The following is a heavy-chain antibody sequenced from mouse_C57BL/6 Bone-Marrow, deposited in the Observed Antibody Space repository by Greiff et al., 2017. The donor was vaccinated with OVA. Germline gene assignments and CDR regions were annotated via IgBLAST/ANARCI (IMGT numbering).Heavy chain of an antibody. CDR1: GYTFTDYY. CDR3: ARSKVRTGFAY. CDR2: INPYNGGT. J-gene: IGHJ3*01. V-gene: IGHV1-19*01. Sequence: VQLKESGPVLVKPGASVKMSCKASGYTFTDYYMNWVKQSHGKSLEWIGVINPYNGGTSYNQKFKGKATLTVDKSSSTAYMELNSLTSEDSAVYYCARSKVRTGFAYWGQGTLVTVSA.